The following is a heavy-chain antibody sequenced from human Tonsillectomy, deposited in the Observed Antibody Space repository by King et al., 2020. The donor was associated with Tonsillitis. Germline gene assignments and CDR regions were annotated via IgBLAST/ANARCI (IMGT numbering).Heavy chain of an antibody. CDR1: GFTFSSYW. V-gene: IGHV3-7*03. J-gene: IGHJ2*01. CDR2: IKQDGCEA. D-gene: IGHD1-14*01. Sequence: VQLVESGGGLVQPGGSLRLSCAASGFTFSSYWMSWVLQAPGKGVEWVANIKQDGCEAYYVDSVTGRLTISRDNAENSLYLQMNSLRAEETAVYYCARDSLTATRAFDLWGRGTLVTVSS. CDR3: ARDSLTATRAFDL.